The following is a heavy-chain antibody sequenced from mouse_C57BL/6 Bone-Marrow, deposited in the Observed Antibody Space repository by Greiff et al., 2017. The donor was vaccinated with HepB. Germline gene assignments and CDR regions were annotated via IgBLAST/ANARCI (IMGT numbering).Heavy chain of an antibody. V-gene: IGHV1-81*01. CDR2: IYPRSGNT. CDR1: GYTFTSYG. Sequence: QVQLQQSGAELARPGASVKLSCKASGYTFTSYGISWVKQRTGQGLEWIGEIYPRSGNTYYNEKFKGKATLTADKSPSTAYMELRSLTSEDSAVYFCARWDYYGSSYYAMDYWGQGTSVTVSS. CDR3: ARWDYYGSSYYAMDY. J-gene: IGHJ4*01. D-gene: IGHD1-1*01.